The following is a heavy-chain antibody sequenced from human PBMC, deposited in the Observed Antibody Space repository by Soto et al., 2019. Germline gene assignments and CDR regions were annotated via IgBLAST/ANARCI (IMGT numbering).Heavy chain of an antibody. Sequence: QVQLVQSGADVKKPGDSVRVSCKASAYTFTGYYIHWVRQAPGQGPEWMGWMNPNNSDTRYAPQFEGRVTXXRXTXINTAYMDLTRLTSDDTAIYYCARDGPGAGNDDFDYWGQGTLVTVSS. CDR2: MNPNNSDT. D-gene: IGHD6-13*01. V-gene: IGHV1-2*02. J-gene: IGHJ4*02. CDR1: AYTFTGYY. CDR3: ARDGPGAGNDDFDY.